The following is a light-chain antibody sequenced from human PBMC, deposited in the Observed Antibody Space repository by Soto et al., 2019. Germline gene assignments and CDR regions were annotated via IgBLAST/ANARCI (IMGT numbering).Light chain of an antibody. CDR1: QSVSSSY. Sequence: EIVLTQSPGSLSLSPGERAALSCRASQSVSSSYLAWYQQKSGQAPRLLIYGASSRATAIPDRFCVSGSGTDFTLTISRLEPEDFAVYFCQQYGTSPLTFGGGTKVEIK. J-gene: IGKJ4*01. CDR2: GAS. CDR3: QQYGTSPLT. V-gene: IGKV3-20*01.